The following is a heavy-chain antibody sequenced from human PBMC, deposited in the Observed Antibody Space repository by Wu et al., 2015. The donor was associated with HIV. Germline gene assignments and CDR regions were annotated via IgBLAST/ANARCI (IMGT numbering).Heavy chain of an antibody. CDR2: ISIYTGKT. V-gene: IGHV1-18*04. Sequence: QVQLVQSGAEVKKPGASVKVSCKASGYTFTGYYMHWVRQAPGQGLEWMGWISIYTGKTKYVQNLQGRVTMTTDTPRSTAYMELRSLRFDDTAMYYCARASKEGAFDVWGPGTMVIVSS. CDR3: ARASKEGAFDV. J-gene: IGHJ3*01. D-gene: IGHD2-2*01. CDR1: GYTFTGYY.